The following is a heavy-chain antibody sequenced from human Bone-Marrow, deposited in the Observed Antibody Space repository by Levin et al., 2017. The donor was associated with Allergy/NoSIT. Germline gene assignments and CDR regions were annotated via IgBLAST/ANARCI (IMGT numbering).Heavy chain of an antibody. J-gene: IGHJ5*02. CDR2: IKQDGSEK. V-gene: IGHV3-7*01. Sequence: PGGSLRLSCAASGFTFSSYWMSWVRQAPGKGLEWVANIKQDGSEKYYVDSVKGRFTISRDNAKNSLYLQMNSLRAEDTAVYYCARLLPYDSSECWFDPWGQGTLVTVSS. D-gene: IGHD3-22*01. CDR3: ARLLPYDSSECWFDP. CDR1: GFTFSSYW.